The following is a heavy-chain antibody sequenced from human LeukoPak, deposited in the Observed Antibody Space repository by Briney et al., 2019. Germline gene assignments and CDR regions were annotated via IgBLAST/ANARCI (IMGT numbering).Heavy chain of an antibody. Sequence: PSETLSLTCAVYGGSFSGYYWSWIRQPPGKGLEWIGEINHSGSTNYNPSLKSRVTISVDTSKNQFSLKLSSVTAADTAVYYCARQSAYYYGSGSYYSPRRPFDYWGQGTLVTVSS. CDR3: ARQSAYYYGSGSYYSPRRPFDY. J-gene: IGHJ4*02. D-gene: IGHD3-10*01. CDR1: GGSFSGYY. V-gene: IGHV4-34*01. CDR2: INHSGST.